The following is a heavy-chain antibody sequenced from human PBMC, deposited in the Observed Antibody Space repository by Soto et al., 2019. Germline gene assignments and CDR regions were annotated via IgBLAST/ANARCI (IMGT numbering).Heavy chain of an antibody. J-gene: IGHJ4*02. Sequence: GGSLRLSXAASGFSFRDYFMSWIRQAPGKGLEWVSYIGPYGNSIYYADSVKGRFTISRDDATNSLHLHMNSLRTDDTAVYYCARDDHTYGVYWGQGTPVTVSS. CDR1: GFSFRDYF. D-gene: IGHD2-21*01. V-gene: IGHV3-11*01. CDR3: ARDDHTYGVY. CDR2: IGPYGNSI.